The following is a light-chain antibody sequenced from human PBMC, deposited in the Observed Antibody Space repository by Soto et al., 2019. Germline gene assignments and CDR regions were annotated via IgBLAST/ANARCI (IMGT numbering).Light chain of an antibody. CDR2: GSF. J-gene: IGKJ5*01. V-gene: IGKV3-15*01. Sequence: EIVRTQSPVTRSASPGESATLSRRASQSVDNNVAWYQQKPCQAPRLLIVGSFARATGIPARFSGSGSGSEFTLTISGLQSEDFAVYYCQQYKDRPTITFGQGTRLEIK. CDR3: QQYKDRPTIT. CDR1: QSVDNN.